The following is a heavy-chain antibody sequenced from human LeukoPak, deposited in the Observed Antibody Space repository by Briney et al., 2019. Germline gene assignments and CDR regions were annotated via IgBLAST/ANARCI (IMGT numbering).Heavy chain of an antibody. Sequence: GGSLRLSCAASGFTFSSYEMNWVRQAPGKGLEWVSYISSGSTIYDADSVKGRFTISRDNAKNSLYLQMNSLRAEDTAVYYCAREIFGSGSYPDFWGQGTLVTVSS. J-gene: IGHJ4*02. CDR3: AREIFGSGSYPDF. V-gene: IGHV3-48*03. CDR2: ISSGSTI. CDR1: GFTFSSYE. D-gene: IGHD3-10*01.